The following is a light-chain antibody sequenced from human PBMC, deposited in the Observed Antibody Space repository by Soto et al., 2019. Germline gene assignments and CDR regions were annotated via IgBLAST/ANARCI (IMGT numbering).Light chain of an antibody. Sequence: DIVMTQSPDSLAVSLGERATVNCKSSQSVLYSSNNKNYLAWYQQKPGQPPKLLIYWASIRESGVPDRFSGSGSGTDFTLTISSLQAEDVAVYYCQQYYSTPYTLGQGTKLESK. CDR1: QSVLYSSNNKNY. J-gene: IGKJ2*01. CDR3: QQYYSTPYT. CDR2: WAS. V-gene: IGKV4-1*01.